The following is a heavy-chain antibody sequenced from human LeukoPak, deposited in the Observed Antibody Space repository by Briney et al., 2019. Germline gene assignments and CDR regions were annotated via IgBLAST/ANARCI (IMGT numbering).Heavy chain of an antibody. J-gene: IGHJ4*02. CDR1: GFTFSSYA. Sequence: PGRSLRLSCAASGFTFSSYAMHWVRQALGKGLEWVAVISYDGSNKYYADSVKGRFTISRDNSKNTLYLQMNSLRAEDTAVYYCAKITGTTWGVFDYWGQGTLVTVSS. CDR3: AKITGTTWGVFDY. CDR2: ISYDGSNK. D-gene: IGHD1-20*01. V-gene: IGHV3-30-3*02.